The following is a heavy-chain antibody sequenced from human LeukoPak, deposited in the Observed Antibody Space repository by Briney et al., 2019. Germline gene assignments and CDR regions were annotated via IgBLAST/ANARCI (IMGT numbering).Heavy chain of an antibody. CDR1: GGSLSSYC. D-gene: IGHD2-21*02. CDR3: ARLNCGGDCYSSYFDL. V-gene: IGHV4-59*08. J-gene: IGHJ2*01. CDR2: IYYSGST. Sequence: SETLSLTRTFSGGSLSSYCWSWIRRPPGRGREGMGDIYYSGSTNYNPSLKSRVTISVDTSKHQFSLQLSSVTAADTAVYYCARLNCGGDCYSSYFDLWGGRTLVTVSS.